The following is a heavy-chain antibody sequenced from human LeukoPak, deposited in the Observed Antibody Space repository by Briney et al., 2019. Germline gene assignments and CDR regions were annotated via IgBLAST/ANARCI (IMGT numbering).Heavy chain of an antibody. CDR2: ISGSGGST. V-gene: IGHV3-23*01. CDR1: GFTFSSYA. Sequence: GGSLRLPCAASGFTFSSYAMSWVRQAPGKGLEWVSAISGSGGSTYYADSVKGRFTISRDNSKNTLYLQMNSLRAEDTAVYYCAKANYYDSSGYYSSGWYFDLWGRGTLVTVSS. D-gene: IGHD3-22*01. J-gene: IGHJ2*01. CDR3: AKANYYDSSGYYSSGWYFDL.